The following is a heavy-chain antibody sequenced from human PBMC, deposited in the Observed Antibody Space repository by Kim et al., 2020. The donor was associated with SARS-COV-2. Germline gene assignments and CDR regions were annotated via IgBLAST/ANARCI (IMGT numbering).Heavy chain of an antibody. J-gene: IGHJ4*02. D-gene: IGHD1-7*01. V-gene: IGHV4-34*01. Sequence: GSTSYNPSLKSRVTISVDTSKNRFSLKLSSVTAADTAVYYCARKELHFDYWGQGTLVTVSS. CDR3: ARKELHFDY. CDR2: GST.